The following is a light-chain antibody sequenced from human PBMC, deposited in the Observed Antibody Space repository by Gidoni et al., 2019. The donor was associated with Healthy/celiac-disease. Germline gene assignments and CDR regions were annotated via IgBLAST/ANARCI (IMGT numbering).Light chain of an antibody. V-gene: IGKV3-20*01. Sequence: IVFTQSPGTLSLSPGERATLSCRASQSVSSSYLAWYQQKPGQAPRLLIYGAASRATGIPDRFSGSGSGTDFTLTISRLEPEDFAVYYCQQYGSPPYTFGQGTKLEIK. CDR1: QSVSSSY. CDR3: QQYGSPPYT. J-gene: IGKJ2*01. CDR2: GAA.